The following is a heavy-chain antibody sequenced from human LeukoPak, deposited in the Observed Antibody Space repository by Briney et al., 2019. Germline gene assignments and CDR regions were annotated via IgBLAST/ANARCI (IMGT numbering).Heavy chain of an antibody. D-gene: IGHD6-19*01. CDR1: GFTFSSYA. V-gene: IGHV3-30*18. Sequence: GTSLRPSCAASGFTFSSYAFYWVRHAPGKGLEWVSSISYDGRNQYYIDSVRGRFTISRDNSKNTLYLQMNSLRTEDTAVYFCAKKSVPGAGTGIFDIWGQGTMVTVSS. J-gene: IGHJ3*02. CDR3: AKKSVPGAGTGIFDI. CDR2: ISYDGRNQ.